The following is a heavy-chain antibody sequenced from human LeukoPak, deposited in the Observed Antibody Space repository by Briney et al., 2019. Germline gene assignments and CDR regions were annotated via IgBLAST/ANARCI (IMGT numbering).Heavy chain of an antibody. V-gene: IGHV3-64*04. J-gene: IGHJ4*02. CDR2: ISGSGNGFSI. Sequence: GGSLRLSCSASGFVFSIYTMYWVRQAPGKGPEYVSTISGSGNGFSIYYADSVKGRFTISRDNAKNSLYLQMNSLRAEDTAVYYCARARNGYFDYWGQGTLVTVSS. CDR3: ARARNGYFDY. CDR1: GFVFSIYT.